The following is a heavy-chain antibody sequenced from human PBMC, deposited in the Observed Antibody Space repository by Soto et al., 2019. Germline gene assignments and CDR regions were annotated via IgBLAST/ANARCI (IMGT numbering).Heavy chain of an antibody. V-gene: IGHV5-51*01. D-gene: IGHD3-3*01. CDR1: GYSFTSYW. CDR2: IYPGDSDT. J-gene: IGHJ4*02. CDR3: ARPNHYYDFWSGYYTTYFDY. Sequence: GESLKISCKGSGYSFTSYWIGWVRQMPGKGLEWMGIIYPGDSDTRYSPSFQGQVTISADKSISTAYLQWSSLKASDTAMYYCARPNHYYDFWSGYYTTYFDYWGQGTLVTVSS.